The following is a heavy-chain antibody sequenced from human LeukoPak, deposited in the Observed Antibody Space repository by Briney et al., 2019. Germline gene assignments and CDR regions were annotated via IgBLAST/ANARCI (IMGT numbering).Heavy chain of an antibody. CDR3: ARSARLMKGVVEVTALDD. CDR2: ISSSGSTI. Sequence: GGSLRLSCAASGFTFSDYYMSWIRQAPGKGLEWVSYISSSGSTIYYADSVKGRFTISRDNAKNSLYLQMNSLRADYTAVYYCARSARLMKGVVEVTALDDWGQGTLVTVSS. J-gene: IGHJ4*02. CDR1: GFTFSDYY. V-gene: IGHV3-11*04. D-gene: IGHD3-3*01.